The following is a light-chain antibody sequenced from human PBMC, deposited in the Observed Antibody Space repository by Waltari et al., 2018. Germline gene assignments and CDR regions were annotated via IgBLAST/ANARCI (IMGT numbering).Light chain of an antibody. CDR2: DAS. J-gene: IGKJ2*01. CDR1: QSVSTY. CDR3: QQRGNWPSGYT. V-gene: IGKV3-11*01. Sequence: EIVLTQSPATLSLSPGETATLSYRASQSVSTYLTWYQQKPGQAPRPLIYDASRRATGIPARFSGSGSGTDFTLTISSLEPEDFAVYYCQQRGNWPSGYTFGQGTKLEIK.